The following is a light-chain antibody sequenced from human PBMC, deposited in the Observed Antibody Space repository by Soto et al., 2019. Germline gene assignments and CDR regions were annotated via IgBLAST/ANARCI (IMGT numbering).Light chain of an antibody. CDR3: QQYGTSEII. Sequence: EFVLTQSPGTLSLSPGERATLSCRASQSLTNSFIAWYQLKPGQAPRLLIYDTSSRASGIPDRFSGSGSGTDFTLTISRLETEDFAVFYCQQYGTSEIIFGQGTRLEIK. V-gene: IGKV3-20*01. J-gene: IGKJ5*01. CDR2: DTS. CDR1: QSLTNSF.